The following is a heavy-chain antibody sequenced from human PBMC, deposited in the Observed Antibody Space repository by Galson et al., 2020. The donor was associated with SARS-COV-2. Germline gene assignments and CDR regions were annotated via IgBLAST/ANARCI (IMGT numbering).Heavy chain of an antibody. CDR2: ISGSDDRT. D-gene: IGHD4-4*01. CDR1: GFTFSGYA. J-gene: IGHJ4*02. CDR3: AKVRIGYSDFDY. V-gene: IGHV3-23*01. Sequence: GGSLRLSCAASGFTFSGYAMNWVRRVPGKGLEWVSTISGSDDRTHYADSVKGRFTISRDNSKNTLYLQMNSLRAEDTAVYYCAKVRIGYSDFDYWGQGTLVTVSS.